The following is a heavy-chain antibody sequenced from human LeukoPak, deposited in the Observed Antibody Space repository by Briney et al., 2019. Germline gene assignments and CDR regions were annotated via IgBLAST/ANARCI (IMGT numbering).Heavy chain of an antibody. CDR1: GFTFSTYW. V-gene: IGHV3-74*01. CDR2: INGDGGSR. CDR3: ASASSHRTAAGGDY. J-gene: IGHJ4*02. Sequence: GGSLRLSCAASGFTFSTYWMHWVRHAPGKGLVWGSRINGDGGSRNYADSVKGRFTISRDNAKNTLYLQMSSLRVEDTAVYYCASASSHRTAAGGDYWGQGTLVTVST. D-gene: IGHD6-13*01.